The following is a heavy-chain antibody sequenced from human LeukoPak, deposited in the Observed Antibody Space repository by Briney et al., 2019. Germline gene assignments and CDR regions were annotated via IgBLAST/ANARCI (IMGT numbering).Heavy chain of an antibody. CDR3: ARGRYSSSSYSRGLGY. J-gene: IGHJ4*02. V-gene: IGHV4-34*01. D-gene: IGHD6-13*01. CDR2: INHSGST. CDR1: GGSFSGYY. Sequence: SETLSLTCAVYGGSFSGYYWSGIRQPPGKGLEWIGEINHSGSTNYNPSLKSRVTITVDPSKNQFSLKLSSVTAADTAVYYCARGRYSSSSYSRGLGYWGQGTLVTVSS.